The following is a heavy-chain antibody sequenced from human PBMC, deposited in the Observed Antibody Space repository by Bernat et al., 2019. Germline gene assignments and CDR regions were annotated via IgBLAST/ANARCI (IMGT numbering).Heavy chain of an antibody. Sequence: QVQLVESGGGLVKPGGSLRLSCAASGFIFSDYHMSWIRQAPGKGPEWVSYISSSGSTIYYADSVKGRFTISRDNAKNSLYLQMNSLRAEDTAVYYCARDLAVAGTSYFQHWGQGTLVTVSS. V-gene: IGHV3-11*01. CDR1: GFIFSDYH. J-gene: IGHJ1*01. CDR2: ISSSGSTI. CDR3: ARDLAVAGTSYFQH. D-gene: IGHD6-19*01.